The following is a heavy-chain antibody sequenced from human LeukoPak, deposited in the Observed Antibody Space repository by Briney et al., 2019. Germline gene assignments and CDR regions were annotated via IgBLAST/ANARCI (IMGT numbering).Heavy chain of an antibody. J-gene: IGHJ4*02. D-gene: IGHD5-18*01. CDR2: MNPNSGNT. Sequence: GASVKVSCKASGYTFANYDINWVRQASGQGLEWMGWMNPNSGNTGYAQKFQGRVTITRNTSISTAYMELSSLRSEDTAVYYCARGRRWTWIQLWLFDYXGQGTLVTVSS. CDR3: ARGRRWTWIQLWLFDY. V-gene: IGHV1-8*01. CDR1: GYTFANYD.